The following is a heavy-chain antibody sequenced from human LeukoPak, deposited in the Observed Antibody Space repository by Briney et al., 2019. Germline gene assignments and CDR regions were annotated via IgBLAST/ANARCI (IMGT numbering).Heavy chain of an antibody. CDR1: GYTFTSYD. CDR3: ARDVMGIVVVPAAISV. V-gene: IGHV1-2*02. CDR2: INPNSGGT. Sequence: ASVKVSCKASGYTFTSYDINWVRQATGQGLGWMGWINPNSGGTNYAQKFQGRVTMTRDTSISTAYMELSRLRSDDTAVYYCARDVMGIVVVPAAISVWGQGTMVTVSS. J-gene: IGHJ3*01. D-gene: IGHD2-2*03.